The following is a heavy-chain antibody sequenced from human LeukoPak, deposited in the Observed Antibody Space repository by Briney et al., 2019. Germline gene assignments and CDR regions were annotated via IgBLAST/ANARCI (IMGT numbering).Heavy chain of an antibody. CDR3: ARDDYNSL. D-gene: IGHD4-11*01. V-gene: IGHV3-74*01. CDR2: SDGTRT. CDR1: GFIVSTSW. Sequence: GGSLRLSCAASGFIVSTSWMHWVRQAPGKGLVWVSRSDGTRTTYADSVKGRFTVPIDIAQNTIYLQMNSLRAEDTAVYFCARDDYNSLWGQGTLVTVSS. J-gene: IGHJ4*02.